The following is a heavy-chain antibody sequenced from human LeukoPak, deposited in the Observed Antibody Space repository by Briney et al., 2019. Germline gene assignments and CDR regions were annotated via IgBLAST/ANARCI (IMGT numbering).Heavy chain of an antibody. V-gene: IGHV3-48*04. CDR1: GFTFSSYS. CDR2: ISSSRTPK. CDR3: ARGQGIAADNLYYYMDV. D-gene: IGHD6-25*01. Sequence: PGGSLRLSCAGSGFTFSSYSMNWVRQAPGTGLEWISYISSSRTPKYYADSVKGRFGISRDNANNSPYLEMNSLRAEDTAVYYCARGQGIAADNLYYYMDVWGKGTTVTVSS. J-gene: IGHJ6*03.